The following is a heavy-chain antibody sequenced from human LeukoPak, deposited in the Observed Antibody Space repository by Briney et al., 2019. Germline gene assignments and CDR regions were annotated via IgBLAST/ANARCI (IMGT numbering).Heavy chain of an antibody. CDR3: ARRPYAGAFDI. D-gene: IGHD4-17*01. CDR1: GFTFSNYW. V-gene: IGHV3-74*01. CDR2: ISTDGKST. J-gene: IGHJ3*02. Sequence: GGSLRLSCVASGFTFSNYWMLWVRQAPGKGLMWVSLISTDGKSTRYAESVKGRFTISRDNSKNTLYLQMSSLRVEDTAIYYCARRPYAGAFDIWGQGTMVTVSS.